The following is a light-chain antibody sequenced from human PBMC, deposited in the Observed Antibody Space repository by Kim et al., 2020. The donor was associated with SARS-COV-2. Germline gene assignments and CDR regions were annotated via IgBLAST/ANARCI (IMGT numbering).Light chain of an antibody. J-gene: IGKJ4*02. CDR3: QQSYSNPRT. CDR2: GAS. CDR1: QTINRY. V-gene: IGKV1-39*01. Sequence: SASVGDRVTIACRAGQTINRYLNWYQQRPRKAPTLLIYGASNLQSGVPSRFNGSGSGTDFTLTINSLQPEDFSTYYCQQSYSNPRTFGRGTKVEIK.